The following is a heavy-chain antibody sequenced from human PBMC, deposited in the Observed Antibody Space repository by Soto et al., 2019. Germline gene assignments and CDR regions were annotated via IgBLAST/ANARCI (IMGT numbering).Heavy chain of an antibody. J-gene: IGHJ4*02. Sequence: EVQLVESGGGLVQPGGSLRLSCAASGFTFSSYSMNWVRQAPGKGLEWVSYISSSSSTIYYADSVKGRFTISRDNAKNSLYLQMNSLRAEDTAVYYCARDFEDIVVVPAARSLDYWGQGTLVTVSS. V-gene: IGHV3-48*01. D-gene: IGHD2-2*01. CDR2: ISSSSSTI. CDR3: ARDFEDIVVVPAARSLDY. CDR1: GFTFSSYS.